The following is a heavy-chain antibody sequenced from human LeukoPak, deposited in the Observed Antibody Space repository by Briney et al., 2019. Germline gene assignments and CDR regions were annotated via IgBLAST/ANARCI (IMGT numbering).Heavy chain of an antibody. CDR3: ARTALRGIAAARLDY. D-gene: IGHD6-13*01. J-gene: IGHJ4*02. V-gene: IGHV1-18*01. Sequence: ASVKVSCKASGYTFTSYGISWVRQAPGQGLEWMGWISAYNGNPNYAQKFQGRVTMTRDTSISTAYMELSRLRSDDTAVYYCARTALRGIAAARLDYWGQGTLVTVSS. CDR1: GYTFTSYG. CDR2: ISAYNGNP.